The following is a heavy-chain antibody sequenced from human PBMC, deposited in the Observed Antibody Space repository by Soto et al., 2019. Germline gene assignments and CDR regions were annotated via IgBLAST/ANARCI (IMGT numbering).Heavy chain of an antibody. CDR2: ISSSSSYI. CDR1: GFTFSSYS. D-gene: IGHD2-2*01. CDR3: ARSDIVVAPAAKWVDY. V-gene: IGHV3-21*01. J-gene: IGHJ4*02. Sequence: GGSLRLSCAASGFTFSSYSMNWVRQAPGKGLEWVSSISSSSSYIYYADSVKGRFTISRDNAKNSLYLQMNSLRAEDTAVYYCARSDIVVAPAAKWVDYWGQGTLVTVSS.